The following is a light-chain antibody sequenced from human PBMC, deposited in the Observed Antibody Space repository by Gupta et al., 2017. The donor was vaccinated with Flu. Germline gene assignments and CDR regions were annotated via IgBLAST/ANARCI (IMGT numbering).Light chain of an antibody. CDR3: QQYNS. CDR2: KAS. J-gene: IGKJ2*01. Sequence: QKPGKAPKLLIYKASSLESGVPSRFSGSGSGTEFTLTISSLQPDDFATYNGQQYNSFGQGTKVEIK. V-gene: IGKV1-5*03.